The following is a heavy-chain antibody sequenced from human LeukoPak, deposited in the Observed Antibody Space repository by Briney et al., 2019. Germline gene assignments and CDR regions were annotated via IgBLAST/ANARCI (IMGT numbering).Heavy chain of an antibody. CDR2: VHSSGTT. D-gene: IGHD5-18*01. CDR1: GFTFSDYY. CDR3: ARDGLYNYGYSYFDY. Sequence: GSLRLSCAASGFTFSDYYMSWIRQPAGKGLEWIGRVHSSGTTNYNPSLKSRVTMSMDTSKNQLSLKLSSVTAADTAVYYCARDGLYNYGYSYFDYWGQGTLVTVSS. V-gene: IGHV4-4*07. J-gene: IGHJ4*02.